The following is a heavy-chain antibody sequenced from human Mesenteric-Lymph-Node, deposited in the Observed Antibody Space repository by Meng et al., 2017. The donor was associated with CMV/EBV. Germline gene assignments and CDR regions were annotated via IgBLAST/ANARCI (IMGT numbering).Heavy chain of an antibody. Sequence: GGSLRLSCAASGFTFSSYWMSWVRQAPGKGLEWVANIKQDGSEKYYVDSVKGRFTISRDNAKNSLYLQMNSLRAEDTAVYYCARDPITIFGVVRFYYYGMDVWGQGTTVTVSS. CDR1: GFTFSSYW. D-gene: IGHD3-3*01. J-gene: IGHJ6*02. CDR3: ARDPITIFGVVRFYYYGMDV. V-gene: IGHV3-7*01. CDR2: IKQDGSEK.